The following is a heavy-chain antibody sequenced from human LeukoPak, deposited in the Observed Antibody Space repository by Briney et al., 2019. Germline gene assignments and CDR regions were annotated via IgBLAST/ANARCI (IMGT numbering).Heavy chain of an antibody. V-gene: IGHV3-11*05. CDR3: ARDDHYDSSGSNYYYYYGMDV. Sequence: PGGSLRLSCAASGFTFSDYYMSWIRQAPGKGLEWVSYISSSSSYTNYADSVKGRFTISRDNAKNSLYLQMNSLRAEDTAVYYCARDDHYDSSGSNYYYYYGMDVWGQGTTVTVSS. J-gene: IGHJ6*02. CDR1: GFTFSDYY. D-gene: IGHD3-22*01. CDR2: ISSSSSYT.